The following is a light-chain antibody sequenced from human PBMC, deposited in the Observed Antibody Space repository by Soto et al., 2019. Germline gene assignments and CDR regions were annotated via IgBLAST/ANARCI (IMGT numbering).Light chain of an antibody. CDR2: AAS. CDR1: QAIRND. CDR3: LQHNTYPRT. Sequence: DIHMTQSPSSLSVSVGDRCSIACRASQAIRNDLGWYQQKPAKAPKRLIYAASNLQSGVPSRFSGSGSGTEFTLTISSLQPEDSATYYCLQHNTYPRTFGQGTKVDIK. V-gene: IGKV1-17*01. J-gene: IGKJ1*01.